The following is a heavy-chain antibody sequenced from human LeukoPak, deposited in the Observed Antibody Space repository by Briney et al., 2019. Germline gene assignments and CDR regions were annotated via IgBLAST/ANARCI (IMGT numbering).Heavy chain of an antibody. CDR2: ISGSGGST. CDR3: AKDLYAVATLFDY. J-gene: IGHJ4*02. CDR1: GFTFSSYA. V-gene: IGHV3-23*01. Sequence: PGGSLRLSCAASGFTFSSYAMSWVRQAQGKGLEWVSAISGSGGSTYYADSVKGGFTISRDNSKNTLYLQMNSLRAEDTAVYYCAKDLYAVATLFDYWGQGTLVTVSS. D-gene: IGHD5-12*01.